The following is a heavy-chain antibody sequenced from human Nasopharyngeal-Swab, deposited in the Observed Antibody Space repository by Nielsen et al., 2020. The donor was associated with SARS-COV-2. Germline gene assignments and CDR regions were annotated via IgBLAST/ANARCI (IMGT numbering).Heavy chain of an antibody. CDR2: IYPGDSDT. D-gene: IGHD3-10*01. Sequence: GESLKISCKGSGYRFSTYWINWVRQMPGKGLEWMGIIYPGDSDTRYSPSFQGQVSISVDKSITTAYLQWNSLKASDTATYFCAIDYGSGTYGLDVWGPGTRVTVSS. V-gene: IGHV5-51*01. J-gene: IGHJ6*02. CDR1: GYRFSTYW. CDR3: AIDYGSGTYGLDV.